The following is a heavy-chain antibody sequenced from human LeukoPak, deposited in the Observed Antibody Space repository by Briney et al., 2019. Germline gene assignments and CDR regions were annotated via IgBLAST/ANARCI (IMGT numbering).Heavy chain of an antibody. J-gene: IGHJ4*02. CDR2: ISSSSSYI. CDR3: VRDGPAFLDFDY. V-gene: IGHV3-21*01. Sequence: GGSLRLSCAASGFTFSSYSMNWVRQAPGKGLEWVSSISSSSSYIYYADSVKGRFTISRDNAKKSVFLQMDSLRAEDTAVYFCVRDGPAFLDFDYWGQGTLVTVSS. D-gene: IGHD2-2*01. CDR1: GFTFSSYS.